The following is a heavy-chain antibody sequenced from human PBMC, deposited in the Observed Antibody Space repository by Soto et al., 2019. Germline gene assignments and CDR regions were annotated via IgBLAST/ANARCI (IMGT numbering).Heavy chain of an antibody. V-gene: IGHV3-23*01. CDR3: AKRPQDIVVVPAANGGYSGYDYYFDY. J-gene: IGHJ4*02. CDR2: ISGSGGST. Sequence: GSLRLSCAASGFTFSSYAMSWVRQAPGKGLEWVSAISGSGGSTYYADSVKGRFTISRDNSKNTLYLQMNSLRAEDTAVYYCAKRPQDIVVVPAANGGYSGYDYYFDYWGQGTLVTVSS. D-gene: IGHD2-2*01. CDR1: GFTFSSYA.